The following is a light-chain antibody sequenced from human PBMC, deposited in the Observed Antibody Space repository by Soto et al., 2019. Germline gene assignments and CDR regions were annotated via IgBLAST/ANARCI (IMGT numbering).Light chain of an antibody. J-gene: IGKJ2*01. CDR3: QQYDRSSPMYI. Sequence: EIVLTQSPGTLSLSPGERAALSCRASQSVSSSYLAWYQQKPGQAPRLLIYGASSRSTGIPDRFSGSGSGTDFTLTISRLEPEDFAVYDCQQYDRSSPMYIFGQGTKLEIK. CDR2: GAS. V-gene: IGKV3-20*01. CDR1: QSVSSSY.